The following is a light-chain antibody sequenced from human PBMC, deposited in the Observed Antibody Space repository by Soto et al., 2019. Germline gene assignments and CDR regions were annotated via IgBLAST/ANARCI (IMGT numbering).Light chain of an antibody. CDR3: CSYAGSDTFL. V-gene: IGLV2-23*02. Sequence: QAVVTQPASVSGSPGQSITISCTGTSSDVGTYNLVSWHQHHPGKAPKLMIYEVNKRPSGVSNRFSGSKSGNTASLTISGLQAEDDADYYCCSYAGSDTFLFGGGTKLTVL. J-gene: IGLJ2*01. CDR2: EVN. CDR1: SSDVGTYNL.